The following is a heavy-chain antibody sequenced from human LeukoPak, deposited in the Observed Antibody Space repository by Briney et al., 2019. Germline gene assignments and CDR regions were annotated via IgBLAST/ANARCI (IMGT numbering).Heavy chain of an antibody. V-gene: IGHV3-21*01. CDR2: ITSDNRYI. Sequence: PGGSLRLSCAASGFTFSSYTMDCVRQAPGKGLGWVSSITSDNRYIFYADSVKGRFTISRDNAQNSLYLQMNSLRAEDTAVYYCAELGITMIGGVWGKGTTVTISS. J-gene: IGHJ6*04. CDR1: GFTFSSYT. CDR3: AELGITMIGGV. D-gene: IGHD3-10*02.